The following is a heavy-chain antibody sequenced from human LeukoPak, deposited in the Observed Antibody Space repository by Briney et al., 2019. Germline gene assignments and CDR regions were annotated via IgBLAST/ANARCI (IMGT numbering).Heavy chain of an antibody. J-gene: IGHJ4*02. V-gene: IGHV3-49*03. Sequence: GGSLRLSCTASGFTFGDYAMSWFRQAPGKGLEWVGFIRSKAYGGTTEYAASVKGRFTISRDDSKSIAYLQMNSLKTEDTAVYYCTRAHSTGYSSSCCLDYWGQGTLVTVSS. CDR2: IRSKAYGGTT. CDR3: TRAHSTGYSSSCCLDY. D-gene: IGHD6-13*01. CDR1: GFTFGDYA.